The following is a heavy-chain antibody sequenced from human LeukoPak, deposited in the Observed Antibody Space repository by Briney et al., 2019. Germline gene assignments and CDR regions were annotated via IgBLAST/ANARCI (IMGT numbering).Heavy chain of an antibody. V-gene: IGHV4-39*07. Sequence: SETLSLTCTVSGGSISSSSYYWGWIRQPPGKGLEWIGEINHSGSTNYNPSLKSRVTISVDTSKNQFSLKLSSVTAADTAVYYCARGSTVYDSSGYPRQYPNYYYYYMDVWGKGTTVTISS. CDR3: ARGSTVYDSSGYPRQYPNYYYYYMDV. CDR2: INHSGST. J-gene: IGHJ6*03. D-gene: IGHD3-22*01. CDR1: GGSISSSSYY.